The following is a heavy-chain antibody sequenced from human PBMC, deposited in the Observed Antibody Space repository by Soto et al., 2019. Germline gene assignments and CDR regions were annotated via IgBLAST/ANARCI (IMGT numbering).Heavy chain of an antibody. Sequence: QVQLVQSGAEVKKPGASVKVSCKASGYTFTSYGISWVRQAPGQGLEWMGWISAYNGNTNYAQKLQGRVTMTTDRSTSTAYMELRSLSSDDPAVYYCASDRGQPPYSSSWYAGSWFDPWGQGTLVTVSS. CDR2: ISAYNGNT. J-gene: IGHJ5*02. V-gene: IGHV1-18*04. D-gene: IGHD6-13*01. CDR1: GYTFTSYG. CDR3: ASDRGQPPYSSSWYAGSWFDP.